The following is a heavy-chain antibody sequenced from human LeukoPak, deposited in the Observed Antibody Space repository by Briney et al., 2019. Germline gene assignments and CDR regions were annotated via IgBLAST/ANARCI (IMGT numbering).Heavy chain of an antibody. CDR2: IWYDGSNK. D-gene: IGHD5-24*01. V-gene: IGHV3-33*01. J-gene: IGHJ4*02. CDR1: GFTFSRYS. Sequence: GSLRLSCAASGFTFSRYSMHLVRQTPGKGLEWVAVIWYDGSNKNYADSVKGRFIISRDNSKNTLYLQMNSLRAEDTAVYYCARVGYIDEGIDYWGQGTLVTVSS. CDR3: ARVGYIDEGIDY.